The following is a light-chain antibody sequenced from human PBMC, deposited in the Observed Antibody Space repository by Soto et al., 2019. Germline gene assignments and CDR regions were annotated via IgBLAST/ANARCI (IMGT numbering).Light chain of an antibody. CDR3: QQYISSPLT. J-gene: IGKJ1*01. CDR1: QSISSSY. V-gene: IGKV3-20*01. CDR2: GAS. Sequence: EIVLTQSPGTLSLSPGKRATLSCRASQSISSSYLAWYQQRPGQAPRLLIYGASSRATGIPDRFSGSGSGTEFTLTISSLQSEDFAVYYCQQYISSPLTFGQGTKVDI.